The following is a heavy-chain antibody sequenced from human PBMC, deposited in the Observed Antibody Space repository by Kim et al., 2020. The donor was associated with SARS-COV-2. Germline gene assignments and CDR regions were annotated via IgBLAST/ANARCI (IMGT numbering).Heavy chain of an antibody. Sequence: GGSLRLSCAASGFTFSSYAMHWVRQAPGKGLEWVAVISYDGSNKYYVDSVKGRFTISRDNSKNTLYLQMNSLRAEDTAVYYCAREIKLDRVVAALSRYYYHGMDVWGQGPTVTVSS. D-gene: IGHD2-15*01. CDR2: ISYDGSNK. J-gene: IGHJ6*02. V-gene: IGHV3-30*04. CDR3: AREIKLDRVVAALSRYYYHGMDV. CDR1: GFTFSSYA.